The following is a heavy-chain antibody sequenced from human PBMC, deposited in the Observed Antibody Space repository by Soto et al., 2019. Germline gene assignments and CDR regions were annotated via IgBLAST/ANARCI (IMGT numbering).Heavy chain of an antibody. J-gene: IGHJ5*02. CDR1: GLSFRDFY. CDR2: IGPSDTGI. D-gene: IGHD2-21*01. V-gene: IGHV3-11*01. CDR3: ARDLRAFGVASRFDP. Sequence: QAHLVQSGGGLVKPGGSLRLSCEASGLSFRDFYMAWIRQAPGKGLEWVAFIGPSDTGIYYAESVKGRFTISRDNAKDSLFLQMKSLKGEDTAIYYCARDLRAFGVASRFDPWGQGTLVTVSS.